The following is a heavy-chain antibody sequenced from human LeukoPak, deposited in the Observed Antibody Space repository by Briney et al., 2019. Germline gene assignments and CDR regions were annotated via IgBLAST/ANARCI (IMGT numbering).Heavy chain of an antibody. CDR1: GGSISSYY. V-gene: IGHV4-59*01. D-gene: IGHD4-17*01. J-gene: IGHJ5*02. CDR2: IYYSGST. CDR3: ARGGGTTVTTWNWFDP. Sequence: PSETLSLTCTVSGGSISSYYWSWIRQPPGKGLEWIGYIYYSGSTNYSPPLKSRVTISVDTSKNQFSLKLSSVTAADTAVYYCARGGGTTVTTWNWFDPWGQGTLVTVSS.